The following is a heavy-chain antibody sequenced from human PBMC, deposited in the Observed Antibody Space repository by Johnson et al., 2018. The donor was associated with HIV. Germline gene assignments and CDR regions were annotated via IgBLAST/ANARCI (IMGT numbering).Heavy chain of an antibody. J-gene: IGHJ3*02. CDR2: IRYDGSNK. CDR3: SMGFVVAPLDAFDI. V-gene: IGHV3-30*02. Sequence: QVQLVESGGGLVQPGGSLRLSCAASGFTVSSNYMSWVRQAPGKGLEWVAFIRYDGSNKYYADSVKGRFTISRDNSKNTLYLQMNSLRAEDTAVYYCSMGFVVAPLDAFDIWGQGTMVTVSS. D-gene: IGHD2-2*01. CDR1: GFTVSSNY.